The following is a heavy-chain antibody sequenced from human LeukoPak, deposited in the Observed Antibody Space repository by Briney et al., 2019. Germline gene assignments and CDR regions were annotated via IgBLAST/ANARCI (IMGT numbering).Heavy chain of an antibody. CDR2: IYYSGST. CDR1: GGSISDSNYY. V-gene: IGHV4-39*07. CDR3: ARGLNDAFDI. J-gene: IGHJ3*02. Sequence: PSETLSLTCTVSGGSISDSNYYWGWIRQPPGRGLEWIANIYYSGSTYYSPSLKSRVTVSVDTSKNQFSLKLSSVTAADTAVYYCARGLNDAFDIWGQGTMVTVSS.